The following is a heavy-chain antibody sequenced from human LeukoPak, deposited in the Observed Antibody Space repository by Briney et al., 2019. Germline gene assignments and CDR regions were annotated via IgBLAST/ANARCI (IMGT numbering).Heavy chain of an antibody. CDR1: GYTFTSYG. Sequence: ASVKVSCKASGYTFTSYGINWVRQATGQGLEWMGWMNPNSGNTGYAQKFQGRVTITRNTSISTAYMELSSLRSEDTAVYYCAREAVTIFGVVNRVMDVWGKGTTVTVSS. J-gene: IGHJ6*03. CDR3: AREAVTIFGVVNRVMDV. D-gene: IGHD3-3*01. CDR2: MNPNSGNT. V-gene: IGHV1-8*03.